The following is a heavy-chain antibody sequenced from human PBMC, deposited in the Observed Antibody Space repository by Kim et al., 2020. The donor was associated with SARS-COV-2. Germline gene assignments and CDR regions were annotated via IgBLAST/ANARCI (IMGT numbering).Heavy chain of an antibody. D-gene: IGHD6-13*01. J-gene: IGHJ5*02. Sequence: AQKFQGRVTITADESASTGYMELSSLRSQDTAVYYCARAGTLYPSSSRWFDPWGQGTLVTVSS. CDR3: ARAGTLYPSSSRWFDP. V-gene: IGHV1-69*01.